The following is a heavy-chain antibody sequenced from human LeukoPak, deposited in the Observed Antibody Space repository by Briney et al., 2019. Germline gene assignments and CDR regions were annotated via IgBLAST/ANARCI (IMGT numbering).Heavy chain of an antibody. CDR1: GFTFSSYA. J-gene: IGHJ4*02. D-gene: IGHD5-24*01. CDR3: ARLEGKPRWLQLRTGDY. CDR2: ISYDGSNK. Sequence: PGGSLRLSCAASGFTFSSYAMHWVRQAPGKGLEWVAVISYDGSNKYYADSVKGRFTISRDNSKNTLYLQMNSLRAEDTAVYYCARLEGKPRWLQLRTGDYWGQETRVTVSS. V-gene: IGHV3-30*04.